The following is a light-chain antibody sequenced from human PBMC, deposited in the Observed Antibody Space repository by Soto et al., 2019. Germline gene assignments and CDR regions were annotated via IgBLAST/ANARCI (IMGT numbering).Light chain of an antibody. CDR1: QSISIY. CDR3: QQYVYLPLT. V-gene: IGKV1-33*01. J-gene: IGKJ5*01. Sequence: DIQLTHSQAYLSASVGDRVTITCRASQSISIYLNWYQKKPGKAHKXMIYAASTLETGVPSRFSGSGYGSDFTFTINNLQPEDFATYYCQQYVYLPLTFGRGTQLDIK. CDR2: AAS.